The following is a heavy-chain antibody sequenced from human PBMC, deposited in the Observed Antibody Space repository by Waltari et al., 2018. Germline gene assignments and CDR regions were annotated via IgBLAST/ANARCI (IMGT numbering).Heavy chain of an antibody. CDR1: GGTFSSYA. V-gene: IGHV1-69*14. J-gene: IGHJ4*02. Sequence: QVQLVQSGAEVKKPGSSVKVSCKASGGTFSSYAISWVRQAPGQGLEWMGGIIPIVGTANYAQKFQGRVTITADKSTSTAYMELSSLRSEDTAVYYCARGYYDSSGYSTGAPIDYWGQGTLVTVSS. CDR3: ARGYYDSSGYSTGAPIDY. CDR2: IIPIVGTA. D-gene: IGHD3-22*01.